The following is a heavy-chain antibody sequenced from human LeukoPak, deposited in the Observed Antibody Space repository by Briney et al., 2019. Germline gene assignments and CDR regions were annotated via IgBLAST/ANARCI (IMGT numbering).Heavy chain of an antibody. CDR1: GFTFSSYA. J-gene: IGHJ4*02. Sequence: GGSLRLSCAASGFTFSSYAMSWVRQAPGKGLEWVLAISGSGGSTYYADSVKGRFTISGDNSKNTLYLQMNSLRAEDTAVYYCAKESVAAGPLYYFDYWGQGTLVTVSS. D-gene: IGHD6-6*01. CDR3: AKESVAAGPLYYFDY. CDR2: ISGSGGST. V-gene: IGHV3-23*01.